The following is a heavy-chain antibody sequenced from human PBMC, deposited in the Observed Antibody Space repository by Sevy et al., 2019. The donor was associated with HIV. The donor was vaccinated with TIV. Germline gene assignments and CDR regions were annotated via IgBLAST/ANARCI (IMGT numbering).Heavy chain of an antibody. J-gene: IGHJ4*02. CDR3: TRDLYSSGWHFDY. Sequence: AGTLRLSCAASGFTFSSSWMSWVRQAPGKGLEWVANIKQDGSEKYNVDSVKGRFTIASENAKNLPFLQMNSLRAEDTAVYYCTRDLYSSGWHFDYWGQGTLVTVSS. CDR2: IKQDGSEK. CDR1: GFTFSSSW. D-gene: IGHD6-19*01. V-gene: IGHV3-7*01.